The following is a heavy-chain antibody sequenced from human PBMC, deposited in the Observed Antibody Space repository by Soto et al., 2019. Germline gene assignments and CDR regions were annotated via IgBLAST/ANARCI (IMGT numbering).Heavy chain of an antibody. J-gene: IGHJ6*03. V-gene: IGHV1-18*01. Sequence: QVQLVQSGAEVKKPGASVKVSCKASGYTFTSYGISWVRQAPGQGLEWMGWISAYNGNTNYAQKLQGRGTMTTDTSTSTAYMELRSLRSDDTAVYYCARVSLDWNYEQKVYYMDVWGKGTTVTVSS. CDR3: ARVSLDWNYEQKVYYMDV. D-gene: IGHD1-7*01. CDR2: ISAYNGNT. CDR1: GYTFTSYG.